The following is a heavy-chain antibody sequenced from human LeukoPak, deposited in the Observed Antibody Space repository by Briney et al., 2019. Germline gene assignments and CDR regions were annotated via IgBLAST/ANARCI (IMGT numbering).Heavy chain of an antibody. CDR3: ARDRPGYSYGEVDY. CDR1: GFTFSSYA. V-gene: IGHV3-30-3*01. CDR2: ISYDGSNK. Sequence: GGSLTLSCAVSGFTFSSYAMHCVQQAPGKGVEWVAVISYDGSNKYYADSVKGRFTISRDNAKNTLYLQMNSLRAEDTAVYYCARDRPGYSYGEVDYWGQGTLVTVSS. J-gene: IGHJ4*02. D-gene: IGHD5-18*01.